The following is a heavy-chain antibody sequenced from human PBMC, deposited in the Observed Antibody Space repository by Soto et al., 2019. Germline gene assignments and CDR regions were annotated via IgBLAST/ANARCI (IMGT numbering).Heavy chain of an antibody. CDR3: ARALFVVVTAIEVFQD. CDR1: GYTFTGYY. Sequence: ASVKVSCKASGYTFTGYYMHWVRQAPGQGLEWMGWINPNSGGTNYAQKFQGRVTMTRDTSISTAYMELSRLRSDDTAVYYCARALFVVVTAIEVFQDWGQGTMVTVFS. J-gene: IGHJ4*02. CDR2: INPNSGGT. V-gene: IGHV1-2*02. D-gene: IGHD2-21*02.